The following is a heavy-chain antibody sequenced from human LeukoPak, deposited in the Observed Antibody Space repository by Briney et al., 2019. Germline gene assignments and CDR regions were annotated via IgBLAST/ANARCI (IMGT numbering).Heavy chain of an antibody. CDR3: ARDRGWGMDV. J-gene: IGHJ6*03. CDR2: ISSSGSTI. CDR1: GFTFSSYE. V-gene: IGHV3-48*03. Sequence: GGSLRLSCAASGFTFSSYEMNWVRQAPGKGLEWVSYISSSGSTIYYADSVKGRFTISRDNAKNPLYLQMNSLRAEDTAVYYCARDRGWGMDVWGKGTTVTISS. D-gene: IGHD5-12*01.